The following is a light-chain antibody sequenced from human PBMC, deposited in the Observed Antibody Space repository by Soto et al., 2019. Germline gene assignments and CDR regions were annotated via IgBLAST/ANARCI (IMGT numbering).Light chain of an antibody. CDR2: GAS. CDR3: HQYDDGPYT. Sequence: EIGMTQSPSTLSLSPGERATLSFRASQSVSSNVAWYQQIPGQTPRLLIYGASTRATGIPVRFSGSGSGTEFTLTISSLQSEDFAVYYCHQYDDGPYTFGQGTKVDIK. V-gene: IGKV3-15*01. J-gene: IGKJ2*01. CDR1: QSVSSN.